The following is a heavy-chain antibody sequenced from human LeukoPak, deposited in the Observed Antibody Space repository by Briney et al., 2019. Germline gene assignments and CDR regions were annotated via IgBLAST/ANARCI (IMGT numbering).Heavy chain of an antibody. CDR1: GFTFDDYG. Sequence: PGGSLRLSCAASGFTFDDYGMSWVRQAPGKGLEWVANIKQDGSEKYYVDSVKGRFTISRDNAKNSLYLQMNSLRAEDTAVYYCARSRLMYYDFWSGPFDYWGQGTLVTVSS. CDR2: IKQDGSEK. CDR3: ARSRLMYYDFWSGPFDY. J-gene: IGHJ4*02. V-gene: IGHV3-7*01. D-gene: IGHD3-3*01.